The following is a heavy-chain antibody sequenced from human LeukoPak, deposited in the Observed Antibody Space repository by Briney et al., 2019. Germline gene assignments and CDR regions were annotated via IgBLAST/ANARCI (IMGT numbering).Heavy chain of an antibody. J-gene: IGHJ4*02. CDR2: INPNSGGT. CDR3: AKWLRFFDY. CDR1: GYTFTGYY. Sequence: GASVKVSCTASGYTFTGYYMPWVRQAPGQGLEWMGWINPNSGGTNYAQKFPGRVTMTRDTSISTAYMELSRLRSDDTAVYYCAKWLRFFDYWGQGTLVTVSS. V-gene: IGHV1-2*02. D-gene: IGHD5-12*01.